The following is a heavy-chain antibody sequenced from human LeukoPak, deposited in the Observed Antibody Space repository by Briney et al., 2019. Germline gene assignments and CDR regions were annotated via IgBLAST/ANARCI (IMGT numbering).Heavy chain of an antibody. Sequence: PGGSLRLSCAASGFTFSNYAMSWVRQAPGEGLEWVSGMSGLGGSTFYADSVKGRVTISRDNSKNTLYLQMNSLRAEDTAVYYRAKAATGGLITFGGVIVIPAFFDSWGQGTLVTVSS. J-gene: IGHJ4*02. CDR3: AKAATGGLITFGGVIVIPAFFDS. V-gene: IGHV3-23*01. CDR2: MSGLGGST. CDR1: GFTFSNYA. D-gene: IGHD3-16*02.